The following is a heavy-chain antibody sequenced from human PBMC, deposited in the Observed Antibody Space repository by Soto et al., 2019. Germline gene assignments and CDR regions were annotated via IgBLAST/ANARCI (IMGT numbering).Heavy chain of an antibody. CDR3: ARAMITFGGVIDCFDY. CDR2: ISSSGSTI. J-gene: IGHJ4*02. CDR1: GFTFSDYY. Sequence: GSLRLSCAASGFTFSDYYMSWIRQAPGKGLEWVSYISSSGSTIYYADSVKGRFTISRDNAKNSLYLQMNSLRAEDTAVYYCARAMITFGGVIDCFDYWGQGTLVTVSS. V-gene: IGHV3-11*01. D-gene: IGHD3-16*02.